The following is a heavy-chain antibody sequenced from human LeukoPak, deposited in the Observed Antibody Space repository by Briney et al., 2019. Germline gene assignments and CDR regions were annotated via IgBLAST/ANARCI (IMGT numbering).Heavy chain of an antibody. CDR2: ISYDGSNK. CDR1: GFTFSSYG. CDR3: AKVHSGSFDAFDI. Sequence: PGGSLRLSCAASGFTFSSYGMHWVRQAPGKGLEWVAVISYDGSNKYYADSVKGRFTISRDNSKNTLYLQMNSLRAEDTAVCYCAKVHSGSFDAFDIWGQGTMVTVSS. D-gene: IGHD1-26*01. V-gene: IGHV3-30*18. J-gene: IGHJ3*02.